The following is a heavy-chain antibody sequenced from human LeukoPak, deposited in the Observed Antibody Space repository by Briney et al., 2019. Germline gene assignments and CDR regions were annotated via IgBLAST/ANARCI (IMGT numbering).Heavy chain of an antibody. D-gene: IGHD3-3*01. V-gene: IGHV1-18*01. J-gene: IGHJ6*02. CDR2: VSAYNGNT. CDR1: GYTFTSYG. Sequence: ASVKVSCKASGYTFTSYGISWVRQAPGQGLEWMGWVSAYNGNTNYAQKLQGRVTITADESTSTAYMELSSLRSEDTAVYYCARGTTSRYDFWSGPTPGYYYGMDVWGQGTTVTVSS. CDR3: ARGTTSRYDFWSGPTPGYYYGMDV.